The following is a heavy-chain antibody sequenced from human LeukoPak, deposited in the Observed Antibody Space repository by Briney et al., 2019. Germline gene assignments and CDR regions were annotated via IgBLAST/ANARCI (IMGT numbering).Heavy chain of an antibody. CDR1: GGPFSGYF. D-gene: IGHD3-10*01. V-gene: IGHV4-34*01. Sequence: PSETLSLTCAVSGGPFSGYFWSWIRQSSGKGLEWIGEIHNSGTTNYNPTLNSRVTISEDTSKNQFYLNLSSVTAADTAVYYCARRYYYNLGSFPFDFWGQGTLVTVSS. CDR3: ARRYYYNLGSFPFDF. CDR2: IHNSGTT. J-gene: IGHJ4*02.